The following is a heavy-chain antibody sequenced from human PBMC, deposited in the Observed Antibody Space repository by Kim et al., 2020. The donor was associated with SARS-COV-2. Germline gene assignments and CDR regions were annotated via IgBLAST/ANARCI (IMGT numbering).Heavy chain of an antibody. Sequence: GGSLRLSCAASGFTFDDYAMHWVRQAPGKGLEWVSLISGDGGSTYYADSVKGRFTISRDNSKNSLYLQMNSLRTEDTALYYCAKDGYCSSTSCYKGGVFYYWGQGTLVTVSS. CDR3: AKDGYCSSTSCYKGGVFYY. D-gene: IGHD2-2*02. CDR1: GFTFDDYA. J-gene: IGHJ4*02. V-gene: IGHV3-43*02. CDR2: ISGDGGST.